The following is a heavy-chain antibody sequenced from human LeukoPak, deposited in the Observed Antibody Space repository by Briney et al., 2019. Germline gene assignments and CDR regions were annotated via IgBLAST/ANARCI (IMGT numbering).Heavy chain of an antibody. D-gene: IGHD2-2*03. J-gene: IGHJ5*02. V-gene: IGHV3-48*01. CDR2: ISSGSNTI. CDR3: AKDLGYWPS. Sequence: GGSLRLSCAASGFTFSSYNMNWVRQAPGKGLEWVSFISSGSNTIYYADSVKGRFTISRDNAKNSLYLQMNSLRAEGTAVYYCAKDLGYWPSWGQGTLVTVSS. CDR1: GFTFSSYN.